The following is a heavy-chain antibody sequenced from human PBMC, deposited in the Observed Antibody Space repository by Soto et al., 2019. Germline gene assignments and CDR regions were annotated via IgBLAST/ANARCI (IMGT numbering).Heavy chain of an antibody. CDR3: ARAAAASPAAWY. V-gene: IGHV3-11*01. Sequence: QVQLVESGGVLVKPGGSLRLSCAASGFTFGDYYMSWIRQAPGKGLEWVSYISSSGSSTYYVDSVRGRFTISRDNAKNSLYLQMDSLGPEDTAVYYCARAAAASPAAWYWGQGTLVTVSS. J-gene: IGHJ4*02. CDR2: ISSSGSST. D-gene: IGHD6-25*01. CDR1: GFTFGDYY.